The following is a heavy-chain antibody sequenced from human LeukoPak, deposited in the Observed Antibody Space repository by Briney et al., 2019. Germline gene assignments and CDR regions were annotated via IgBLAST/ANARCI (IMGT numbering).Heavy chain of an antibody. V-gene: IGHV3-30*19. Sequence: GGSLRLSCAASGFTFSSYGMHWVRQAPGKGLEWVAVISYDGSNKYYADSVKGRFTISRDNSKNTLYLQMNSLRAEDTAVYYCAREDPSSSSWPLDYWGQGTLVTVSS. J-gene: IGHJ4*02. CDR3: AREDPSSSSWPLDY. CDR1: GFTFSSYG. D-gene: IGHD6-13*01. CDR2: ISYDGSNK.